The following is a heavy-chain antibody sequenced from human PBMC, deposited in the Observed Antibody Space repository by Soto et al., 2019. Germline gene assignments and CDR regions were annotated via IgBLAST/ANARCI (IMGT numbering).Heavy chain of an antibody. V-gene: IGHV4-61*08. CDR1: GGSVSSGGYY. Sequence: PSETLSLTCTVSGGSVSSGGYYWNWIRQPPGKGLEWIGYIYYSGGTNYNPSLKSRVTISVDTSKNQFSLRLSSVTAADTAFYYCARSRPPVYTYGLEGWFGPWGQGSLVTVSS. CDR2: IYYSGGT. J-gene: IGHJ5*02. CDR3: ARSRPPVYTYGLEGWFGP. D-gene: IGHD5-18*01.